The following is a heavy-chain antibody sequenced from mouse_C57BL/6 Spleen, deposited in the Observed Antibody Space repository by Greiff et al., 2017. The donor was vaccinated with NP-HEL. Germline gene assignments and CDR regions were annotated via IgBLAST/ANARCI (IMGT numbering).Heavy chain of an antibody. J-gene: IGHJ1*03. D-gene: IGHD4-1*01. CDR1: GYTFTSYG. CDR2: IYPRSGNT. V-gene: IGHV1-81*01. Sequence: QVQLQQSGAELARPGASVKLSCKASGYTFTSYGISWVKQRTGQGLEWIGEIYPRSGNTYYNEKFKGKATLTADKSSSTAYMELRSLTSEDSAVYFCARLTGTNWYFEVWGTGTTVTVSS. CDR3: ARLTGTNWYFEV.